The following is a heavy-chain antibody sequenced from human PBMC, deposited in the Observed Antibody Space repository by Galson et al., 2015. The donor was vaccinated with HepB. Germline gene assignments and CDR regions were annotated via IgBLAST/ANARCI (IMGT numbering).Heavy chain of an antibody. CDR1: GYTFTNYG. CDR2: INAYNGNT. Sequence: SVKVSCKASGYTFTNYGITWVRQAPGQGLEWMGWINAYNGNTNYAQNLQGRVTMTTDTSTSTAYMDLRSLRFDDTALYYCARGPLVVVGSPDYWGQGTLVTVSS. D-gene: IGHD3-22*01. V-gene: IGHV1-18*04. CDR3: ARGPLVVVGSPDY. J-gene: IGHJ4*02.